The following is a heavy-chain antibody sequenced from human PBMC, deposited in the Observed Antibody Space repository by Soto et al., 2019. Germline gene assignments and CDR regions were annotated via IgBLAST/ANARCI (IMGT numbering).Heavy chain of an antibody. Sequence: ASVKVSCKASGYTFTGYFMHWVRQAPGQGLEWMGWINPYSGGADYAQSFQGRVTMTRDTSISTVYMELSRLRFDDAAVYYCARVIRGAYYNSPLDAWGQGTVVTVSS. D-gene: IGHD3-10*01. V-gene: IGHV1-2*02. CDR1: GYTFTGYF. CDR3: ARVIRGAYYNSPLDA. CDR2: INPYSGGA. J-gene: IGHJ5*02.